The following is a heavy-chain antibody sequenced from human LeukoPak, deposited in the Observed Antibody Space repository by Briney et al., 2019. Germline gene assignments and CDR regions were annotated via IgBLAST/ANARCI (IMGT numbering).Heavy chain of an antibody. CDR3: ARDIVVVPAASPWFDP. CDR1: GGSISSGSYY. Sequence: SQTLSLTCTVSGGSISSGSYYWSWIRQPAGKGLEWIGRIYTSGSTNYNPSLKSRVTISVDTSKNQFPLKLSSVTAADTAVYYCARDIVVVPAASPWFDPWGQGTLVTVSS. D-gene: IGHD2-2*01. V-gene: IGHV4-61*02. CDR2: IYTSGST. J-gene: IGHJ5*02.